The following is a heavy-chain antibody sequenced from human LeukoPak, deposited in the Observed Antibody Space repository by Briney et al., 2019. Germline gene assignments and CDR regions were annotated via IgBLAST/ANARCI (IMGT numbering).Heavy chain of an antibody. Sequence: SETLSLTCTVSGGSISSYYWSWIRQPPGKGLEWIGYIYYSGSTNYNPSLKSRVTISVDTSKNQFSLRLTSMTAADTAVYYCASTDWNYAQWGRGILVTVSS. J-gene: IGHJ4*02. CDR1: GGSISSYY. CDR3: ASTDWNYAQ. CDR2: IYYSGST. D-gene: IGHD1-7*01. V-gene: IGHV4-59*08.